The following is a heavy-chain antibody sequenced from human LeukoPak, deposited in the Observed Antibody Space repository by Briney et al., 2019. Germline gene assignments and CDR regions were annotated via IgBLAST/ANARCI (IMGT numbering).Heavy chain of an antibody. Sequence: MASETLSLTCTVSVASISSYYWSWIRQPPGKGLEWIGYIYYSGSTNYNPYLKSRVTKSVDTSKNQFSLKLSSVTAADTAVYYCARGGYSGYDPFDYWGQGTLVTVSS. J-gene: IGHJ4*02. D-gene: IGHD5-12*01. CDR2: IYYSGST. CDR3: ARGGYSGYDPFDY. V-gene: IGHV4-59*01. CDR1: VASISSYY.